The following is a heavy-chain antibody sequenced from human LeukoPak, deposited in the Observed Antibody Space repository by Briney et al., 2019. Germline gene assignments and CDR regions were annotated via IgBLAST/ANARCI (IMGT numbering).Heavy chain of an antibody. V-gene: IGHV1-18*01. Sequence: ASVKVSCKASGYTFTSYGISWVRQAPGQGLEWMGWISAYNGNTNYAQKLQGRVTMITDTSTSTAYMELRSLRSDDTAVYYCARVQAVGVPVAIDAYYDYGMDVWGQGTTVTVSS. D-gene: IGHD2-2*02. CDR2: ISAYNGNT. CDR3: ARVQAVGVPVAIDAYYDYGMDV. CDR1: GYTFTSYG. J-gene: IGHJ6*02.